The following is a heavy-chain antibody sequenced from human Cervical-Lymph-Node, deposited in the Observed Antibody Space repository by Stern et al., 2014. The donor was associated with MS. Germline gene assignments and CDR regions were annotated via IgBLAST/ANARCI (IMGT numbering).Heavy chain of an antibody. D-gene: IGHD5-18*01. Sequence: EVQLVESGGGLVKPGGSLRLSCAASGFDFSAYSINWVRQAPGKGLVWLSSISRSSSYIYYADSVKGRFTISRDNAKNSVYLQMNSLRAEDTAVYYCARPIQRDALDVWGQGTMVTVSS. CDR1: GFDFSAYS. J-gene: IGHJ3*01. V-gene: IGHV3-21*01. CDR3: ARPIQRDALDV. CDR2: ISRSSSYI.